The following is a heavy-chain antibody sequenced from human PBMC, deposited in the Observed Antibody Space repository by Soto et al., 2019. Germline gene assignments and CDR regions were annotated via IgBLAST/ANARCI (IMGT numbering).Heavy chain of an antibody. CDR1: GYTFTGYY. D-gene: IGHD1-1*01. CDR2: INANSGGT. Sequence: ASVKVSCKASGYTFTGYYMHWVRQAPGQGLEWMGWINANSGGTKYAQKFQGRVTMTRDTSISTAYMELSRLTSDDTAVYYCARAGLTTLEMATTFWGQGTLVTVSS. V-gene: IGHV1-2*02. CDR3: ARAGLTTLEMATTF. J-gene: IGHJ4*02.